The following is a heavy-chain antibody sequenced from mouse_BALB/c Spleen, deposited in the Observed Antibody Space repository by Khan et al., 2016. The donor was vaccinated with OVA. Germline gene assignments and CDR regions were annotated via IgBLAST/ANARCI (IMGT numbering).Heavy chain of an antibody. CDR2: IIYTGYT. CDR1: GDSITTGY. D-gene: IGHD2-14*01. CDR3: ARSTYRYAFVY. Sequence: VQLKQSGPSLVKPSQTLSLTCSVTGDSITTGYWNWIRKFPGNKLEYMGYIIYTGYTYYNPSLKSRISITRHTSNNQYYLQLNSVTDGYTATYYCARSTYRYAFVYWGQGTLVTVSA. J-gene: IGHJ3*01. V-gene: IGHV3-8*02.